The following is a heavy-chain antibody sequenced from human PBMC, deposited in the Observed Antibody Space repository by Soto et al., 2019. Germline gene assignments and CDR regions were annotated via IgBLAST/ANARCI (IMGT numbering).Heavy chain of an antibody. J-gene: IGHJ4*02. Sequence: ESGGTVVQSGRSLRLSCAASGFIFSQYGIHWVRQPPGKGLEWLGVIWYDGRDKYYADSVKGRFSMSRDNSKDTVFLQMDSLRVEDTAVYYCTRDGTPYNWNYVDFDYWGQGTLVTVSS. D-gene: IGHD1-7*01. CDR1: GFIFSQYG. CDR2: IWYDGRDK. V-gene: IGHV3-33*01. CDR3: TRDGTPYNWNYVDFDY.